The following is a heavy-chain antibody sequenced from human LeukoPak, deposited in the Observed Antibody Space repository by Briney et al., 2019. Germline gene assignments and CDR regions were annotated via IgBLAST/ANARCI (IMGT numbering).Heavy chain of an antibody. V-gene: IGHV4-61*02. CDR1: GASIASGSYH. CDR3: ARDSHDFWSGTKNWFDP. J-gene: IGHJ5*02. Sequence: PSETLSLTCAISGASIASGSYHWDWIRQPAGSRPEYIGRISAGGRTNYNPSLKSRVTMSVDTSKNQFSLKLSSVTAADTAVYYCARDSHDFWSGTKNWFDPWGQGTLVTVSS. CDR2: ISAGGRT. D-gene: IGHD3-3*01.